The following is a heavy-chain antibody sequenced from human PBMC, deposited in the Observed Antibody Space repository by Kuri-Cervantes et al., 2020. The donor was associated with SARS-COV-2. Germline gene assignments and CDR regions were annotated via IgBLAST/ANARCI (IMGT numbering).Heavy chain of an antibody. V-gene: IGHV1-18*01. D-gene: IGHD2-15*01. J-gene: IGHJ4*02. CDR3: ARDGPPYCSGGSCYSGFDY. Sequence: AAVTVSCKASGYTFTSYGISWVRQAPGQGLEWMGWISAYNGNTNYAQKLQGRVTMTTDTSTSTAYMELRSLRSDDTAVYYCARDGPPYCSGGSCYSGFDYWGQGTLVTVSS. CDR2: ISAYNGNT. CDR1: GYTFTSYG.